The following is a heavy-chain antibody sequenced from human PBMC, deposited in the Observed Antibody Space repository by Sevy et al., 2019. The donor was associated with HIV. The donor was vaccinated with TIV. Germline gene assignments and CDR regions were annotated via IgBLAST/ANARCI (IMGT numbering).Heavy chain of an antibody. J-gene: IGHJ3*02. Sequence: SETRSLTCTVSGGSISSGGYYWSWIRQHPGKGLEWIGYIYYSGSTYYNPSLKSRVTISVDTSKNQFSLKLSSVTAADTAVYYCTRGSTGRSPAFDIWGQGTMVTVSS. D-gene: IGHD2-15*01. CDR3: TRGSTGRSPAFDI. CDR1: GGSISSGGYY. CDR2: IYYSGST. V-gene: IGHV4-31*03.